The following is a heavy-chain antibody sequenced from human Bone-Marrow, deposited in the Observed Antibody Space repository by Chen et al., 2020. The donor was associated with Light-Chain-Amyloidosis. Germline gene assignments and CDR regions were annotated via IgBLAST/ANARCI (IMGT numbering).Heavy chain of an antibody. J-gene: IGHJ4*02. CDR2: IDLRSGNT. Sequence: QVQLVQSGPEVKRPGASVKVSCRASGYTFISHYIHWVRQAPGQGLQWMGLIDLRSGNTAYASEQTPQGGVTISKDTSTSTVYMELTSLTVGDTAVYYCAREAVTVTRHRGVITTNNARYFDYWGQGSLVTVSS. CDR1: GYTFISHY. V-gene: IGHV1-46*04. D-gene: IGHD3-10*01. CDR3: AREAVTVTRHRGVITTNNARYFDY.